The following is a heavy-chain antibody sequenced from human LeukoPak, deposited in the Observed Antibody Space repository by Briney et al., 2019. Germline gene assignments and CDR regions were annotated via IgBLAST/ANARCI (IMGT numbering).Heavy chain of an antibody. CDR3: ARRWELLGYYYYYYMDV. D-gene: IGHD1-26*01. Sequence: PSETLSLTCTVSGGSISSSSYYWGWIRQPPGKGLEWIGSIYYSGSTYYNPSLKSRVTISVDTSKNQFSLKLSSVTAADTAVYYCARRWELLGYYYYYYMDVWGKGTTVTISS. J-gene: IGHJ6*03. V-gene: IGHV4-39*07. CDR2: IYYSGST. CDR1: GGSISSSSYY.